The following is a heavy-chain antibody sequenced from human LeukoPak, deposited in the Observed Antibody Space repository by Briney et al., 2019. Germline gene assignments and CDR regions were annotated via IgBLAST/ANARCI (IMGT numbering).Heavy chain of an antibody. J-gene: IGHJ4*02. CDR3: ARGRGYSGYLYYFDY. V-gene: IGHV3-23*01. D-gene: IGHD5-12*01. CDR1: GFTFTSDA. Sequence: PGGSLRLSCEGSGFTFTSDAMTWVRQAPGKGLEWVSLIRGDGVYTESADSVKGRFTISRDNSKNTVYLQMNSLRAEDTALYHCARGRGYSGYLYYFDYWGQGTLVTVSS. CDR2: IRGDGVYT.